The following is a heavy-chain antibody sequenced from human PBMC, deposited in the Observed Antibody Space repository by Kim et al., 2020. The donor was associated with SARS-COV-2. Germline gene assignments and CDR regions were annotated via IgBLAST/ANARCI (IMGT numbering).Heavy chain of an antibody. V-gene: IGHV3-53*01. CDR1: GFSVSNNF. CDR3: GKDQTLTV. J-gene: IGHJ4*02. CDR2: IYKDGST. Sequence: GGSLRLSCAVSGFSVSNNFMNFMTWVRQAPGKGLEWVSVIYKDGSTYYADSVQGRFTISRDNSKNTLYLQMNSLRVEDTAMYYCGKDQTLTVWGQGTLVTVSS. D-gene: IGHD4-4*01.